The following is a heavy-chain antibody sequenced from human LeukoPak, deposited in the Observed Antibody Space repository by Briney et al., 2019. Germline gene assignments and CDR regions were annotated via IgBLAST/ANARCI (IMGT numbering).Heavy chain of an antibody. CDR2: ISAYNGNT. V-gene: IGHV1-18*01. Sequence: ASVKVCCKASGYTVTRYGISWVRQAPGQGLEWMGWISAYNGNTNYAQKLQGRVTMTTDTSTSTAYMELRSLRSDDTAVYYCARAAGTFDWSDPWGQGTLVTVSS. CDR1: GYTVTRYG. D-gene: IGHD6-13*01. CDR3: ARAAGTFDWSDP. J-gene: IGHJ5*02.